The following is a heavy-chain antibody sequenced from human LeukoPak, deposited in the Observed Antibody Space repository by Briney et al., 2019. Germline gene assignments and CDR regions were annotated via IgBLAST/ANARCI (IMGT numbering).Heavy chain of an antibody. CDR2: IWYDGSNK. J-gene: IGHJ4*02. V-gene: IGHV3-33*01. D-gene: IGHD3-22*01. CDR3: ARDPDYYDSSGYYQRYFDY. Sequence: PGRSLRLSCAASGFTFSSYGMHRVRQAPGKGLEWVAVIWYDGSNKYYADSVKGRFTISRDNSKNTLYLQMNSLRAEDTAVYYCARDPDYYDSSGYYQRYFDYWGQGTLVTVSS. CDR1: GFTFSSYG.